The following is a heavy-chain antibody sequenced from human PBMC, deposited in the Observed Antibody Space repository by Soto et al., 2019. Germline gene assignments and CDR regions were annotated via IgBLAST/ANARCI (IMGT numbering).Heavy chain of an antibody. D-gene: IGHD1-26*01. CDR1: GFTVSNNY. CDR3: TQWGAFDV. Sequence: EVQLVESGGALIQPGGSLILSCAASGFTVSNNYISWVRQAPGKGLEWVSLMYSGGSTHYANSVKGRFTISRDGSKNTVYLQMKSLRAEDTAVYYCTQWGAFDVWGQGTMVTVSS. CDR2: MYSGGST. J-gene: IGHJ3*01. V-gene: IGHV3-53*01.